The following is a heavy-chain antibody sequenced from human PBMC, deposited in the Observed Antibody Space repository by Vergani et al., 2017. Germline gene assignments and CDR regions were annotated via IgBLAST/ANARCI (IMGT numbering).Heavy chain of an antibody. V-gene: IGHV5-51*03. D-gene: IGHD2-2*01. J-gene: IGHJ4*02. CDR2: IYPGDSDT. Sequence: EVQLVQSGAEVKKPGESLKISCKCSGYSFTSYWIGWVRQMPGKGLEWMGIIYPGDSDTRYSPSFQGQVTISADKSISTAYLQWSSLKASDTAMYYCARRHCSSTSCYYYYFDYWGQGTLVIVSS. CDR3: ARRHCSSTSCYYYYFDY. CDR1: GYSFTSYW.